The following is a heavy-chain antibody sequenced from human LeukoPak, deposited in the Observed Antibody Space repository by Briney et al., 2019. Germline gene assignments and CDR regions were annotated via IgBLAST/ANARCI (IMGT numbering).Heavy chain of an antibody. CDR1: GFTVSSNY. CDR2: I. D-gene: IGHD2-8*01. Sequence: TGGSLRLSCAASGFTVSSNYMSWVRQAPGKGLEWVSAIKGRFTISRDNSKNTLYLQMNSLRAEDTAVFYCAKRGTKGSAYFDYWGQGTLVTVSS. V-gene: IGHV3-53*01. J-gene: IGHJ4*02. CDR3: AKRGTKGSAYFDY.